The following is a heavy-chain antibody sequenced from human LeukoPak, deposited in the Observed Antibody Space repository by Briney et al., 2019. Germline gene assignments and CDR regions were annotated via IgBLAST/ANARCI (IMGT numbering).Heavy chain of an antibody. CDR2: INPSSGST. D-gene: IGHD1-1*01. CDR3: AARTTGTKAPFHYYMDV. V-gene: IGHV1-46*01. Sequence: ASVKVSCKASGYTFSSYYIHWVRQAPGQGLEWMGIINPSSGSTSYAQKFQGRVTMTRDTSTSTVYMDLSSLRSEDTAVYYCAARTTGTKAPFHYYMDVWGKGTTVTVSS. J-gene: IGHJ6*03. CDR1: GYTFSSYY.